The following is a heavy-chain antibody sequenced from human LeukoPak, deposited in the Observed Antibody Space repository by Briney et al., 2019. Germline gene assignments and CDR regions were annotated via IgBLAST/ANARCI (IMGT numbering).Heavy chain of an antibody. CDR2: IYYSGST. J-gene: IGHJ4*02. CDR3: ARLISARIVY. CDR1: GGSISSSSHS. D-gene: IGHD2/OR15-2a*01. V-gene: IGHV4-39*01. Sequence: SETLSLTCTVSGGSISSSSHSWGWIRQPPGKGLEWIGNIYYSGSTYYNPSLKSRLTISVDTSKNQFSLKLSSVTAADTAVYYCARLISARIVYWGQGTLVPVSS.